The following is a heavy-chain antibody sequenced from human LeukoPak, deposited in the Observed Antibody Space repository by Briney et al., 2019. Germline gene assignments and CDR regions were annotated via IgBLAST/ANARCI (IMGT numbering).Heavy chain of an antibody. CDR1: GGSFSGYY. D-gene: IGHD2-21*01. Sequence: SETLSLTCAVYGGSFSGYYWSWIRQPPGKGLEWIGEINHSGSTNYNPSLKSRVTISVDTSKNQFSLKLSSVTAADTAVYYCARGKGVIDYWDQGTLVTVSS. V-gene: IGHV4-34*01. J-gene: IGHJ4*02. CDR3: ARGKGVIDY. CDR2: INHSGST.